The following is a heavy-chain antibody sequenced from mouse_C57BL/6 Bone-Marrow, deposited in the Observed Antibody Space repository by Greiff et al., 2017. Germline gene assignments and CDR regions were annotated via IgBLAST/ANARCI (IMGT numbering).Heavy chain of an antibody. CDR1: GYTFTSYW. J-gene: IGHJ1*03. Sequence: QVQLQQSGADLAKPGASVKLSCKASGYTFTSYWMHWVKQRPGQGLEWIGYFNPSSGYTKYNQKFKDKATLTADKSSSTAYMQLSSLTYEDSAVYYGARTSKSRPACYGNPWYFDVWGTGTTVTVSS. CDR3: ARTSKSRPACYGNPWYFDV. CDR2: FNPSSGYT. D-gene: IGHD2-10*01. V-gene: IGHV1-7*01.